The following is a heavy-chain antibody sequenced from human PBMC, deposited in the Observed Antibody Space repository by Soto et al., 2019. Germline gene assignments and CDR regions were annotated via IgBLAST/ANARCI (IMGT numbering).Heavy chain of an antibody. J-gene: IGHJ3*02. CDR2: IYPRDSDT. CDR1: GYSFTTYW. V-gene: IGHV5-51*01. D-gene: IGHD1-26*01. Sequence: GESLKISCQGSGYSFTTYWIGWVRQRPGKGLEWMGIIYPRDSDTRYSPSLQGQVTMSADTSINTAYLQWSSLKASDTAMYYCARPGSGSYLAGFDIWGQGTLVTVSS. CDR3: ARPGSGSYLAGFDI.